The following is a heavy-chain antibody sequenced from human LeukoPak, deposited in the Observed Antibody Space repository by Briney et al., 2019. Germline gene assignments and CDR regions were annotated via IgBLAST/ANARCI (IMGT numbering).Heavy chain of an antibody. CDR2: IKQDGSEK. CDR1: GFTFSSYA. CDR3: ARVIGPAAAEDAFDI. J-gene: IGHJ3*02. V-gene: IGHV3-7*01. D-gene: IGHD6-13*01. Sequence: HSGGSLRLSCAAPGFTFSSYAMSWVRQAPGKGLEWVANIKQDGSEKYYVDSVKGRFTISRDNAKNSLYLQMNSLRAEDTAVYYCARVIGPAAAEDAFDIWGQGTMVTVSS.